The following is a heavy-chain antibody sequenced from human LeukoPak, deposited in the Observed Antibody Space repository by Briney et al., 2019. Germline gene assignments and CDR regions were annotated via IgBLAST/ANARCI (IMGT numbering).Heavy chain of an antibody. J-gene: IGHJ4*02. V-gene: IGHV3-43*02. D-gene: IGHD3-22*01. Sequence: GGSLRLSCAASGFTFDDYAMHWVRQGPGKGLEWVSFISGDGSTTYYADSAKGRFTTSRDNSKNSLYLQMNSLTTEDIAFYYCAKDTKFYYDFSAGYFDFWGQGTLVTVSS. CDR2: ISGDGSTT. CDR1: GFTFDDYA. CDR3: AKDTKFYYDFSAGYFDF.